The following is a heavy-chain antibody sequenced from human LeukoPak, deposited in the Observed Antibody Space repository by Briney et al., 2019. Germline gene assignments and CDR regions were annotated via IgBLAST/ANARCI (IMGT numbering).Heavy chain of an antibody. Sequence: PGGSLRLSCAASGFTFSSYWMSWVRQAPGKGLEWVANIKQDGSEKYYVDSVKGRFTISRDNAKNSLYLQMNSLRAEDTAVYYCARDTMIAPAHFDYWGQGTLVTVSS. CDR1: GFTFSSYW. J-gene: IGHJ4*02. CDR2: IKQDGSEK. V-gene: IGHV3-7*01. D-gene: IGHD3-22*01. CDR3: ARDTMIAPAHFDY.